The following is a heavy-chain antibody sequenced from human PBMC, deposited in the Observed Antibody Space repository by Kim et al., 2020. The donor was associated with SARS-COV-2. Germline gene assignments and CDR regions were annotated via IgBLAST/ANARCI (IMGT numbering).Heavy chain of an antibody. Sequence: GGSLRLSCAASGFIFSDYYMSWIRQAPGKGLEWVSYISSSGSTIYYADSVKGRFTISRDNAKNSLYLQMNSLRAEDTAVYYCARVSSSSNYYYYMDVWGKGTTVTVSS. CDR1: GFIFSDYY. CDR3: ARVSSSSNYYYYMDV. J-gene: IGHJ6*03. CDR2: ISSSGSTI. D-gene: IGHD6-6*01. V-gene: IGHV3-11*01.